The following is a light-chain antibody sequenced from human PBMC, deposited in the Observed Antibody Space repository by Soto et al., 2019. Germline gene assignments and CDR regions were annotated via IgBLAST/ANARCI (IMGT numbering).Light chain of an antibody. CDR2: GTS. Sequence: EIVVTQSPAPLTLSAGQRATLSCRASQSANSNLAWYQQKAGQAPRVLIYGTSTRATVIPARFSGSGSGTEFTLTITSLPFQDFAVYYCQQYSNWPRTFGQGTKVHIK. V-gene: IGKV3-15*01. CDR1: QSANSN. CDR3: QQYSNWPRT. J-gene: IGKJ1*01.